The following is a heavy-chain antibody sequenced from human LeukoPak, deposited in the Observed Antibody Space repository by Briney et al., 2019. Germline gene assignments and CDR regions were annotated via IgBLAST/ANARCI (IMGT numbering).Heavy chain of an antibody. CDR2: IKQDGTEK. V-gene: IGHV3-7*01. J-gene: IGHJ4*02. CDR1: GFTFSSYW. CDR3: AREGWLRDFDY. Sequence: PGGSLSLSCATSGFTFSSYWMSWVRQAPGKGLEWVANIKQDGTEKYYVDSVKGRFTISRDNAKNSLYLQMNSLRAEDTAVYYCAREGWLRDFDYWGQGTLVTVSS. D-gene: IGHD5-12*01.